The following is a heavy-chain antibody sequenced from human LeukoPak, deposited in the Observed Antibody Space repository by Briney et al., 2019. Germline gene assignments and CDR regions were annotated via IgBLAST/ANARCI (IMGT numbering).Heavy chain of an antibody. V-gene: IGHV4-38-2*01. CDR1: GYSISSGYY. CDR3: ARCAPAFGDYYDSALFDP. J-gene: IGHJ5*02. Sequence: SETLSLTCAVSGYSISSGYYWGWIRQPPGKGVEWIGSIYHSGSTYYNPSLKSRVTISVDTSKNQFSLKLSSVTAADTAVYYCARCAPAFGDYYDSALFDPWGQGTLVTVSS. CDR2: IYHSGST. D-gene: IGHD3-22*01.